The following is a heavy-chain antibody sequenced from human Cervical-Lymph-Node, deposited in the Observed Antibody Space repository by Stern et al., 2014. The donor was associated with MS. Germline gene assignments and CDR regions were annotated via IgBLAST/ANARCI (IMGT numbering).Heavy chain of an antibody. D-gene: IGHD3-22*01. CDR1: GFTFTSYG. J-gene: IGHJ3*02. V-gene: IGHV1-18*04. CDR3: ARGGMIVPDDAFDI. Sequence: VQLLESGAGVKKPGASVRVSCAASGFTFTSYGISWVRQAPGQGLEWMGWISAYNGNTNYAQKLQGRVTVTTDTTTSTAYKELRSLRSDDTAVYYCARGGMIVPDDAFDIWGQGTMVTVSS. CDR2: ISAYNGNT.